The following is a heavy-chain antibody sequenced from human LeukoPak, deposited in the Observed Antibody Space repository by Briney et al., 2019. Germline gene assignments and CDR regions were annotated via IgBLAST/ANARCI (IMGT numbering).Heavy chain of an antibody. CDR2: IGGSGGST. V-gene: IGHV3-23*01. J-gene: IGHJ4*02. CDR1: GFTFSSYA. CDR3: AKWRDSSGWYYFDY. Sequence: PGGSLRLSCAASGFTFSSYAMSWVRQAPGKGLEWVSAIGGSGGSTYYADSVKGRFTISRDNSKNTLYLQMNSLRAEDTAVYYCAKWRDSSGWYYFDYWGQGTLVTVSS. D-gene: IGHD6-19*01.